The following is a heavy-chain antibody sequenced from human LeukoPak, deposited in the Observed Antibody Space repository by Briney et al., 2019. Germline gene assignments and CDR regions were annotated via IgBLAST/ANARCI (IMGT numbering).Heavy chain of an antibody. CDR1: GYSFTSYW. Sequence: GESLKISCKGSGYSFTSYWIGWVRQMPGKGRGWMGIIYPGDSDTRYSPSFQGLVTISADKSISTAYLQWSSLKASDTAMYYCARRYPVYCSGGSCYGAILDYWGQGTLVTVSS. D-gene: IGHD2-15*01. CDR2: IYPGDSDT. CDR3: ARRYPVYCSGGSCYGAILDY. V-gene: IGHV5-51*01. J-gene: IGHJ4*02.